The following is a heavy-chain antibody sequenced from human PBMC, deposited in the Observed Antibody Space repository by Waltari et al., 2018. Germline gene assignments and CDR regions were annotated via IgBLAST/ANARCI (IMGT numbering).Heavy chain of an antibody. D-gene: IGHD4-17*01. CDR3: AKGETTSYYYFDY. CDR2: ISGSGGST. J-gene: IGHJ4*02. Sequence: EVQLLESGGGLVQPGGSLRLSCAASGFTFSSYAMSWVRQAPGKGLEWVSAISGSGGSTYYEDSVKGRFTISRDNAKNTLYLQMNSLRAEDTAVYYCAKGETTSYYYFDYWGQGTLVTVSS. CDR1: GFTFSSYA. V-gene: IGHV3-23*01.